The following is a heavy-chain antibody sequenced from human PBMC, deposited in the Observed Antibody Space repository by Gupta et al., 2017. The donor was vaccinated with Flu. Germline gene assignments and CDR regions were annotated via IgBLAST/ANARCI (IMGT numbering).Heavy chain of an antibody. Sequence: QMQLVQSGPEVKKPGTSVKVSCKASGFTFSSSGMQWVRQARGQRLEGIGWLVVGTGKTKHGQKYQERVTTNSAMSTSNIDMALSRPGYKDKDVYYCAAAEDHNWSDYHSWGQGTLVTVSS. V-gene: IGHV1-58*02. J-gene: IGHJ4*02. CDR3: AAAEDHNWSDYHS. CDR2: LVVGTGKT. D-gene: IGHD1-1*01. CDR1: GFTFSSSG.